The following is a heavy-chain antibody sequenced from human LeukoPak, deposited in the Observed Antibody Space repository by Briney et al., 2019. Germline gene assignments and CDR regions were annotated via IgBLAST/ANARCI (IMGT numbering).Heavy chain of an antibody. Sequence: SETLSLTCTVSGGSISSYYWSWIRQPPGKGLEWIGYIYYSGSTNYNPSLKSRVTISVDTSKNQFSLKLRSVTAADTAVYYCARDLGAAAGIDYWGQGTLVTVSS. D-gene: IGHD6-13*01. V-gene: IGHV4-59*01. CDR2: IYYSGST. CDR1: GGSISSYY. CDR3: ARDLGAAAGIDY. J-gene: IGHJ4*02.